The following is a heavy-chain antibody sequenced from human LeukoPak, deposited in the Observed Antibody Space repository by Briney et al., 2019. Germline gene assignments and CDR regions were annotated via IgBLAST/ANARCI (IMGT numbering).Heavy chain of an antibody. CDR3: ARAKPGIAVAGTVFFDY. D-gene: IGHD6-19*01. CDR1: VYTFTSYD. V-gene: IGHV1-8*01. Sequence: ASVTVSCMPSVYTFTSYDINGVRQAPGQRRAWMGWMNPNSGNTGYAQKFQGRVTMTRNTSISTAYMELSSLRSEDTAVYYCARAKPGIAVAGTVFFDYWGQGTLVTVSS. J-gene: IGHJ4*02. CDR2: MNPNSGNT.